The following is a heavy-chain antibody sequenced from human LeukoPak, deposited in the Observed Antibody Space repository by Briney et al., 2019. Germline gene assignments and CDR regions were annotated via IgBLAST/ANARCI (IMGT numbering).Heavy chain of an antibody. D-gene: IGHD3-10*01. CDR3: ARVNYGSATKEDY. Sequence: SETLSLTCSVSGGSISSGDYYWSWIRQPPGKGLEWIGYIYYSGSTYYNPSLKSRVTISVDTSKNQFSLKLSSVTAADTAVYYCARVNYGSATKEDYWGQGTLVTVSS. CDR1: GGSISSGDYY. CDR2: IYYSGST. J-gene: IGHJ4*02. V-gene: IGHV4-30-4*01.